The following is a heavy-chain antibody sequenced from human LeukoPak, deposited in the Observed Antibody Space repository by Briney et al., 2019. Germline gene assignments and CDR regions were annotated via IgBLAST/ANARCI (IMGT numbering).Heavy chain of an antibody. V-gene: IGHV3-23*01. D-gene: IGHD6-13*01. CDR2: ISGSGGST. CDR3: AKVYSSSWNYYFDY. J-gene: IGHJ4*02. CDR1: GFTFSSYA. Sequence: GGSLRLSCAASGFTFSSYAMSWVRQAPGKGLEWVSAISGSGGSTYYADSVKGRFTISRDNSKNALYLQMNSLRAEDTAVYYCAKVYSSSWNYYFDYWGQGTLVTVSS.